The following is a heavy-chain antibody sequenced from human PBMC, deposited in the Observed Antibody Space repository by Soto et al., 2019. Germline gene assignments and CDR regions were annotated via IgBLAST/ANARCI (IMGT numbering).Heavy chain of an antibody. J-gene: IGHJ6*02. CDR2: ISAYNGNT. Sequence: ASVKVSCKASGYTLTSYGISWVRQAPGQGLEWMGWISAYNGNTNYAQKLQGRVTMTTDTSTSTAYMELRSLRSDDTAVYFCARDQGTVKYNYYYYGMDVWGQGTTVTVSS. V-gene: IGHV1-18*01. D-gene: IGHD3-10*01. CDR1: GYTLTSYG. CDR3: ARDQGTVKYNYYYYGMDV.